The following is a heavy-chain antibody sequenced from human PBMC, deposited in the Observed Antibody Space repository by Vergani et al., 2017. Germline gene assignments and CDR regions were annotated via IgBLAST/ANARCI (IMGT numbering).Heavy chain of an antibody. CDR1: GFALNRHA. CDR2: ISFDGTNE. V-gene: IGHV3-30-3*01. J-gene: IGHJ4*02. D-gene: IGHD2-2*02. CDR3: VRDRGLXAGGRCYTEAWDY. Sequence: VQLLESGGGLVQPGGSLRLSCAASGFALNRHAMYWVRQAPGKGLEWVVGISFDGTNEYYPDLVKGRFTISRDIAKNTLYLQVRSLRLEDTGVYHCVRDRGLXAGGRCYTEAWDYWGQGTPVTVSS.